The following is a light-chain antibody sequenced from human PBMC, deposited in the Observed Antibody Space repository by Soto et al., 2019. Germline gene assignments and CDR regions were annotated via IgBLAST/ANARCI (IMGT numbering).Light chain of an antibody. CDR1: QSVSNNY. V-gene: IGKV3-11*01. Sequence: EIVVTQSPATLSVSPGERATLSCRASQSVSNNYLAWYQQKPGQAPRLLIYDASNRATGIPARFSGSGSGTDFTLTISSLEPEDFAVYYCQQRSNWPPLTFGGGTKVDIK. CDR3: QQRSNWPPLT. CDR2: DAS. J-gene: IGKJ4*01.